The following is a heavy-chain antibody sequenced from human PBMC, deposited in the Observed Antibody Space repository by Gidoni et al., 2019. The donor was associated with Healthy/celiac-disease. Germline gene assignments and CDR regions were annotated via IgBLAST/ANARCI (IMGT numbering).Heavy chain of an antibody. J-gene: IGHJ5*02. CDR1: GFTFSDYY. V-gene: IGHV3-11*01. CDR3: ARSREAINWFDP. D-gene: IGHD1-26*01. CDR2: ISSSGSTI. Sequence: QVQLVESGGGLVKPGGSMRLSCAASGFTFSDYYMSWIRQAPGKGLEWVAYISSSGSTIYYAGSVKGRFTISRDNAKNSLYRQMNSLRAEDTAVYYCARSREAINWFDPWGQGTLVTVSS.